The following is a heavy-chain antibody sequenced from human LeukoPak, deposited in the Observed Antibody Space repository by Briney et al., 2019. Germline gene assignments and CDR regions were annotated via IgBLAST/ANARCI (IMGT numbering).Heavy chain of an antibody. J-gene: IGHJ4*02. CDR2: IYPNGRT. CDR3: AREWTGDY. CDR1: GLSVSDNY. D-gene: IGHD3/OR15-3a*01. V-gene: IGHV3-53*01. Sequence: PGGSLSLSCAASGLSVSDNYMTWVRQAPGKGLDWVSIIYPNGRTYYADSVKGRFTISRDNSKNTLNLQMNSLRVEDTAVYYCAREWTGDYWCQGTLVTVSS.